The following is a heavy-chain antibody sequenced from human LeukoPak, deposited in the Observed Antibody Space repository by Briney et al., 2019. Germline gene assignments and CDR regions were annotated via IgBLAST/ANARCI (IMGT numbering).Heavy chain of an antibody. D-gene: IGHD6-6*01. CDR2: IYHSGST. CDR3: ARRGSSSSGPL. Sequence: PSETLSLTCTVSGGSISSGGYYWSWIRQPPGKGLEWIGYIYHSGSTYYNPSLKSRVTISVDRSKNQFSLKLSPVTAADTAVYYCARRGSSSSGPLWGQGTLVTVSS. J-gene: IGHJ4*02. CDR1: GGSISSGGYY. V-gene: IGHV4-30-2*01.